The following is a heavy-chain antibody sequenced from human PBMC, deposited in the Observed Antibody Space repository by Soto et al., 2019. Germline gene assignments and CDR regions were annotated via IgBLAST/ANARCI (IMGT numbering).Heavy chain of an antibody. D-gene: IGHD4-17*01. V-gene: IGHV3-30*18. CDR1: GFTFNNIA. CDR3: AKEAYYGDYNYYGLDV. CDR2: ITYAGNNK. J-gene: IGHJ6*02. Sequence: GGSLRLSCAASGFTFNNIAMGWVRQAPGKGLKYVSVITYAGNNKFYADSVKGRFTISRDNSNNTLYLQMNSLRAEDTAVYYCAKEAYYGDYNYYGLDVWGQGTTVTVSS.